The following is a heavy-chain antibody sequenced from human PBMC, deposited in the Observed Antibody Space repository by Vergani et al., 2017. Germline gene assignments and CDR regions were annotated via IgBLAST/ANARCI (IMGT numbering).Heavy chain of an antibody. J-gene: IGHJ4*02. Sequence: EVQLVESGGGLVQPGGSLRLSCAASGFTVSSNYMSWVRQAPGKGLEWVSVIYSGGSTYYADSVKGRFTISRHNSKNTLYLQMNSLRAEDTAVYYCARDSGSMVRGVFDDWGQGTLVTVSS. D-gene: IGHD3-10*01. CDR2: IYSGGST. CDR3: ARDSGSMVRGVFDD. V-gene: IGHV3-53*04. CDR1: GFTVSSNY.